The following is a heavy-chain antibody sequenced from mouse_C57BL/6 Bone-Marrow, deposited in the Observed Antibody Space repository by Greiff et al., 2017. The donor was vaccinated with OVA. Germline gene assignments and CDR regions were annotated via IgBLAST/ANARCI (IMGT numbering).Heavy chain of an antibody. V-gene: IGHV14-4*01. J-gene: IGHJ2*01. CDR1: GFNIKDDY. D-gene: IGHD2-10*02. Sequence: VQLKESGAELVRPGASVKLSCTASGFNIKDDYMHWVKQRPEQGLEWIGWIDPENGDTEYASKFQGKATITADTSSNTAYLQLSSLTSEDTAVYYCTTKSPRDFDYWGQGTTLTVSS. CDR2: IDPENGDT. CDR3: TTKSPRDFDY.